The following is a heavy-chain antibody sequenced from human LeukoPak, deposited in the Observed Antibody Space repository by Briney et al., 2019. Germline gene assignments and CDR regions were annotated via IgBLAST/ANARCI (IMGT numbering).Heavy chain of an antibody. J-gene: IGHJ5*02. CDR3: ARRGLYGSSPFDP. V-gene: IGHV4-39*01. CDR2: IYYSGTT. CDR1: GGSISSSTYF. Sequence: SETLSLTCTVSGGSISSSTYFWGWIRQPPGKGLKWLGIIYYSGTTYYNPSLKSRVTISVDTSKNQFSLKLSAVTAADTAVYYCARRGLYGSSPFDPWGQGTLVTVSS. D-gene: IGHD2-2*01.